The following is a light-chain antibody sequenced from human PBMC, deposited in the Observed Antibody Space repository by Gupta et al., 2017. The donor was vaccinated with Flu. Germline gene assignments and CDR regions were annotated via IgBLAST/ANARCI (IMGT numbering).Light chain of an antibody. Sequence: SFVFTQPPSVSVAPGQTARLACGGNEIGVKSVHWYQQKPGQAPVLVVYDDRDRPSGIPERFSGSNSGNTATLTISRVEAGDEADYYCQLWDSSSYVVFGGGTKLTVL. V-gene: IGLV3-21*02. CDR2: DDR. J-gene: IGLJ3*02. CDR1: EIGVKS. CDR3: QLWDSSSYVV.